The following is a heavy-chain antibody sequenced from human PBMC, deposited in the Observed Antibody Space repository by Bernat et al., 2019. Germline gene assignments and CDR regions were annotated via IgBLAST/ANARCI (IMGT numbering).Heavy chain of an antibody. D-gene: IGHD2-21*01. V-gene: IGHV3-21*01. CDR2: ISSSSSYI. J-gene: IGHJ1*01. Sequence: EVQLVESGGGLVKPGGSLRLSCAASGFIFSSYSMNWVRQAPGKGLEWVSSISSSSSYIYYADSVKGRFTISRDNAKNSLYLQMNSLRAEDTAVYYCARSEICGGDCYLSPFDEYFQHWGQGTLVTVSS. CDR1: GFIFSSYS. CDR3: ARSEICGGDCYLSPFDEYFQH.